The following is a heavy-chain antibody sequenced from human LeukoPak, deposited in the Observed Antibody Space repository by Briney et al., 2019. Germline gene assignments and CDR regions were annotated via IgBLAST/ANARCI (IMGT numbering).Heavy chain of an antibody. J-gene: IGHJ4*02. CDR3: ATIKRGDIYGYFDF. CDR1: GGSISSHY. CDR2: LYDSVRT. V-gene: IGHV4-59*11. D-gene: IGHD5-18*01. Sequence: SETLSLTCSVSGGSISSHYWSWLRQPPGKGLEWIAYLYDSVRTKDNPSLEGRVTLSADTSKNQHSLRLSSVTAADTAVYYCATIKRGDIYGYFDFRGQGILVTVSS.